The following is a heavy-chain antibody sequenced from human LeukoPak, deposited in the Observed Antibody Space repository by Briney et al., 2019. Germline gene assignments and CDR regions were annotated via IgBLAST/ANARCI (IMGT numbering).Heavy chain of an antibody. CDR3: ARVDYGGNGRLGY. Sequence: GESLKISCKGSGYTFTSYGISWVRQAPGQGLEWMGWISAYNGNTNYAQKLQGRVTMTTDTSTSTAYMELRSLRSDDTAVYYCARVDYGGNGRLGYWGQGTLVTVSS. J-gene: IGHJ4*02. V-gene: IGHV1-18*01. CDR1: GYTFTSYG. D-gene: IGHD4-23*01. CDR2: ISAYNGNT.